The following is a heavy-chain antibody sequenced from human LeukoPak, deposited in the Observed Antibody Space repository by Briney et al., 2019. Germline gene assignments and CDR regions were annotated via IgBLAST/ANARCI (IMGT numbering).Heavy chain of an antibody. CDR1: GGSISSSSYY. CDR3: ARIGQCNNGIRANWFDP. Sequence: SETLSLTCTVSGGSISSSSYYWGWIRQPPGKGLEWIGSIYYSGSTYYNPSLKSRVTISVDTSKNQFSLKLNSVTAADTAEYYCARIGQCNNGIRANWFDPWGQGTLVTVSS. CDR2: IYYSGST. V-gene: IGHV4-39*07. J-gene: IGHJ5*02. D-gene: IGHD2-8*01.